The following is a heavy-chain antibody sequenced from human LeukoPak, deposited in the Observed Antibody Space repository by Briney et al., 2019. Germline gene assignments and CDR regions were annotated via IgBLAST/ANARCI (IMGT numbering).Heavy chain of an antibody. D-gene: IGHD3-10*01. Sequence: ASVKVSCKASGYTFTSYDINWVRQATGQGLEWMGWMNPNSGNTGYAQKFQGRVTITRNTSISTAYMELSSLRSEDTAVYYCAKYHRPGEEPPTYFDYWGQGTLVTVSS. CDR1: GYTFTSYD. CDR3: AKYHRPGEEPPTYFDY. CDR2: MNPNSGNT. V-gene: IGHV1-8*03. J-gene: IGHJ4*02.